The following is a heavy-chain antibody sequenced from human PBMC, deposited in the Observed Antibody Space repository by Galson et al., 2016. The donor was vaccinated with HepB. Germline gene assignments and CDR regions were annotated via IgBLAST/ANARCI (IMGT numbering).Heavy chain of an antibody. CDR1: GFTFSSYS. J-gene: IGHJ4*02. V-gene: IGHV3-21*01. D-gene: IGHD6-13*01. CDR2: IRSSSSDM. Sequence: SLRLSCAASGFTFSSYSMNWVRQAPGKGLEWVSSIRSSSSDMFYADSVKGRLTSSRDNAKNSLFLQMNILRAEDTALYYGARSKAEYTSSWYPNDYWGQGTLVTVSS. CDR3: ARSKAEYTSSWYPNDY.